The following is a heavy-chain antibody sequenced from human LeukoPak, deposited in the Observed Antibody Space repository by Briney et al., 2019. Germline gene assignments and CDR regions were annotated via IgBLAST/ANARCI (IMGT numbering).Heavy chain of an antibody. CDR1: GFTFTNYA. Sequence: GGSLRLSCAASGFTFTNYAMHWVRQAPGKGLEWVALISYDGSSNYYADSVKGRFAISRDNPRSTLYLQVNSLTAEDTAVYYRARGRRTAALAFYYFDLWGRGTLVTVSS. J-gene: IGHJ2*01. CDR3: ARGRRTAALAFYYFDL. CDR2: ISYDGSSN. V-gene: IGHV3-30*01. D-gene: IGHD3-3*02.